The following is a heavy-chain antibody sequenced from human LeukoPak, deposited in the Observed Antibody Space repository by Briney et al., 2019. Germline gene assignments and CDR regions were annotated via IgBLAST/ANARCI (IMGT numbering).Heavy chain of an antibody. CDR3: ARDLRRSSHWFDP. CDR1: GYTFSSYG. V-gene: IGHV1-18*01. D-gene: IGHD6-6*01. Sequence: GASVKVSCKASGYTFSSYGISWVRQAPGQGPEWIGWISAYNGNTDYAQDLQGRVTMTTDTSTSTAYMELRSLRSDDTAVYYCARDLRRSSHWFDPWGPGSLVTVSS. J-gene: IGHJ5*02. CDR2: ISAYNGNT.